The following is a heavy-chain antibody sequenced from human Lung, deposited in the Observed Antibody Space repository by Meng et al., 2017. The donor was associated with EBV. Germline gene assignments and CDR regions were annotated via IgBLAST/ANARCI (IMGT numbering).Heavy chain of an antibody. CDR2: IYYSGST. Sequence: QLQLQESGPGLVKPSQTLSPTCTVSGGSISSGGHYWSWIRQHPGKSLEWIGYIYYSGSTYYNPSLKSLVSISVDTSNNQFSLKLSSVTAADTAVYYCARAVDTGYFDYWGQGTLVTVSS. D-gene: IGHD5-18*01. V-gene: IGHV4-31*01. J-gene: IGHJ4*02. CDR1: GGSISSGGHY. CDR3: ARAVDTGYFDY.